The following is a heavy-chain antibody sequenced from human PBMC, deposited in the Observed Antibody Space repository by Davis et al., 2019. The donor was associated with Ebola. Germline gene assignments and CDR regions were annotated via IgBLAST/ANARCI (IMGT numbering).Heavy chain of an antibody. D-gene: IGHD3-22*01. CDR1: GYTFTGYY. J-gene: IGHJ4*02. V-gene: IGHV1-2*06. CDR3: ARDRGRMIVVVNLDY. CDR2: INPNSGGT. Sequence: ASVKVSCKASGYTFTGYYMHWVRQAPGQGLEWMGRINPNSGGTNYAQKFQGRVTMTRDTSISTAYMELSRLRSEDTAVYYCARDRGRMIVVVNLDYWGQGTLVTVSS.